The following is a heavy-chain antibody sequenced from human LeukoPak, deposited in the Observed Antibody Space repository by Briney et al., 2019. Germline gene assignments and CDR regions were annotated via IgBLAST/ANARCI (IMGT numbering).Heavy chain of an antibody. D-gene: IGHD3-10*01. CDR3: ARKGSGVLLWFGELLLGAFDI. J-gene: IGHJ3*02. Sequence: GGSLRLSCAASGFTFSSYWMSWVRQAPGKGLEWVANIKQDGSEEYYVDSVKGRFTISRDNATNSLYLQMNSLRAEDTAVYYCARKGSGVLLWFGELLLGAFDIWGQGTMVTVSS. CDR1: GFTFSSYW. CDR2: IKQDGSEE. V-gene: IGHV3-7*01.